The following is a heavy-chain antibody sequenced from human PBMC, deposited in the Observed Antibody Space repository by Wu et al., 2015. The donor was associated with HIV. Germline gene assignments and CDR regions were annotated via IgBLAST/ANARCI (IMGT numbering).Heavy chain of an antibody. Sequence: QVQLVQSGAEVKKPGASVKVSCKASGYTFTGYYMHWVRQAPGQGLEWMGWINPNSGGTNYAQKFQGRVTMTRDTSISTAYMELSRLRSDDTAVYYCARDSQAIILTGYYFYYYYGMDVVGPRDHGHRLL. V-gene: IGHV1-2*02. D-gene: IGHD3-9*01. CDR1: GYTFTGYY. CDR2: INPNSGGT. CDR3: ARDSQAIILTGYYFYYYYGMDV. J-gene: IGHJ6*02.